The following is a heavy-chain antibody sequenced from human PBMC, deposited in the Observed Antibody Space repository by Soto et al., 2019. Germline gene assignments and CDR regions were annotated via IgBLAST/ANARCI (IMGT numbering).Heavy chain of an antibody. CDR1: VYTFTSYD. J-gene: IGHJ5*02. V-gene: IGHV1-8*01. D-gene: IGHD2-21*01. CDR2: MNPNSANT. Sequence: QVQLVQSGAEVKKPGSSVKVSCKASVYTFTSYDINWVRQATGQGLERMGWMNPNSANTGYAQKFQGRLNMTRNNSISTDYMELRSLRSEETAVYYCGSSDGYHLNGFDPWGQGTLVTVSS. CDR3: GSSDGYHLNGFDP.